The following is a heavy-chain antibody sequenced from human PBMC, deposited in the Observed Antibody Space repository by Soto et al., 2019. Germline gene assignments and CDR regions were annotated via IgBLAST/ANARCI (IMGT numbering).Heavy chain of an antibody. CDR1: GGSFSGYY. V-gene: IGHV4-34*01. D-gene: IGHD2-21*01. J-gene: IGHJ4*02. Sequence: TSETLSLTCAVYGGSFSGYYWSWIRQPPGKGLEWIGEINHSGSTNYNPSLKSRVTISVDTSKNQFSLKLSSVTAADTAVYYCARGSSPTSPIAKTYYFDHWGQGTMVTVYS. CDR3: ARGSSPTSPIAKTYYFDH. CDR2: INHSGST.